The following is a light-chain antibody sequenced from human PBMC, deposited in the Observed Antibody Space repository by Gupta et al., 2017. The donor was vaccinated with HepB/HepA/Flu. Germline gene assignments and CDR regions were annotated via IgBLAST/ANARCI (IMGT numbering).Light chain of an antibody. V-gene: IGKV4-1*01. Sequence: DTVMTQSPESLTVSLGERATINCKSSQSVFYRPYNKYYIDWYQQKPGQPPRLLIYWAYDRESGVPDRFSGSGSGTDFTLTISSLQAEDVAVYYCLQYYTTPWTFGQGTKVEIK. CDR1: QSVFYRPYNKYY. J-gene: IGKJ1*01. CDR2: WAY. CDR3: LQYYTTPWT.